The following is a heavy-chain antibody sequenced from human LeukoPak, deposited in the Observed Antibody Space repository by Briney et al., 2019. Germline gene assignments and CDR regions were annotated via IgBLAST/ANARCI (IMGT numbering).Heavy chain of an antibody. D-gene: IGHD3-22*01. CDR3: ARSALFYDSSGYNYYFDY. CDR2: INGDATTI. J-gene: IGHJ4*02. V-gene: IGHV3-74*03. CDR1: GFSIRDYW. Sequence: PGGSLRLSCAASGFSIRDYWFHWVRQGPEKGLVWVSHINGDATTITYADSVKGRFTISRDNAKNSLYLQMNSLRAEDTAVYYCARSALFYDSSGYNYYFDYWGQGTLVTVSS.